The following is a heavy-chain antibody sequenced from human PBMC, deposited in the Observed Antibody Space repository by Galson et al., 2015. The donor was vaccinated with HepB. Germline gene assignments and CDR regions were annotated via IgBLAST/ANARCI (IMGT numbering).Heavy chain of an antibody. CDR3: ARDQRYSSGWALHFDY. Sequence: SLRLSCAASGFTFSSYAMHWVRQAPGKGLEWVAVISYDGSNKYYADSVKGRFTISRDNSKNTLYLQMNSLRAEDTAVYYCARDQRYSSGWALHFDYWGQGTLVTVSS. D-gene: IGHD6-19*01. CDR1: GFTFSSYA. V-gene: IGHV3-30*04. CDR2: ISYDGSNK. J-gene: IGHJ4*02.